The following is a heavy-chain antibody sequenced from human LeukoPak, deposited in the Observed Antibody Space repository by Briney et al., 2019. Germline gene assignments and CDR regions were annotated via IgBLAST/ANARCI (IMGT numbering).Heavy chain of an antibody. CDR2: INPSGGST. Sequence: ASVKVSCKASGYTFTSYGISWVRQAPGQGLEWMGIINPSGGSTSYAQKFQGRVTMTRDTSTSTVYMELSSLRSEDTAVYYCARASYYYDSSGYLYYFDYWGQGTLVTVSS. D-gene: IGHD3-22*01. CDR1: GYTFTSYG. V-gene: IGHV1-46*01. J-gene: IGHJ4*02. CDR3: ARASYYYDSSGYLYYFDY.